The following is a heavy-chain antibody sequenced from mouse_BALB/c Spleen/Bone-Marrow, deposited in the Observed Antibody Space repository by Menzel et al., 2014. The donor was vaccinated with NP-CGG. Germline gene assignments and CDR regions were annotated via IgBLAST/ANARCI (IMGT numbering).Heavy chain of an antibody. CDR1: GYTFTEYT. CDR3: ARSYGYERSWFAY. D-gene: IGHD2-2*01. V-gene: IGHV1-18*01. Sequence: EVKLVESGPEVVKPGASVKISRKTSGYTFTEYTMHWVKQSHGKSLEWIGGINPNNGGTTYNQKFKGKATLTVDKSSSTAYMELRSLTSEDSAVYYCARSYGYERSWFAYWGQGTLVTVSA. J-gene: IGHJ3*01. CDR2: INPNNGGT.